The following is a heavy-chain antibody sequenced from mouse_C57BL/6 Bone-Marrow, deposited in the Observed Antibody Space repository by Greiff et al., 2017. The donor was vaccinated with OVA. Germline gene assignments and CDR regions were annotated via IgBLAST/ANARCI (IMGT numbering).Heavy chain of an antibody. CDR3: ARPLYGSSYYFDY. CDR1: GYSFTSYY. V-gene: IGHV1-66*01. D-gene: IGHD1-1*01. J-gene: IGHJ2*01. CDR2: IYPGSGNT. Sequence: VQLQQSGPELVKPGASVKISCKASGYSFTSYYIHWVKQRPGQGLEWIGWIYPGSGNTKYNEKFKGKATLTADTSSSTAYMQLSSLTSEDSAVYYCARPLYGSSYYFDYWGQGTTLTVSS.